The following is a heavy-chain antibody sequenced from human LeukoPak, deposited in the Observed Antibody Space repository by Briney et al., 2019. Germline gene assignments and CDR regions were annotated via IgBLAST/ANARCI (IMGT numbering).Heavy chain of an antibody. J-gene: IGHJ4*02. CDR1: GGSFSDYY. CDR3: ARGRGYSGYDGADYFDY. V-gene: IGHV4-34*01. D-gene: IGHD5-12*01. Sequence: SETLSLTCSVYGGSFSDYYWTWIRLPPGKGLEWIGEINHSGSTNYNPSLKSRVTIPVDTSKNQFSLKLSSVTAADTAVYYCARGRGYSGYDGADYFDYWGQGTLVTVSS. CDR2: INHSGST.